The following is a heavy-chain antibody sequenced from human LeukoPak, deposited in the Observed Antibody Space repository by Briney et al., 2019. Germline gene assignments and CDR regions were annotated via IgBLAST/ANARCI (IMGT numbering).Heavy chain of an antibody. Sequence: GGSLRLSCAASGSTVSSNYMSWVRQAPGKGLEWVSVIYSGGSTYYADSVKGRFTISRHNSKNTLYLQMNSLRAEDTAVYYCARVGLAGHSSSWYYFDYWGQGTLVTVSS. J-gene: IGHJ4*02. V-gene: IGHV3-53*04. D-gene: IGHD6-13*01. CDR3: ARVGLAGHSSSWYYFDY. CDR1: GSTVSSNY. CDR2: IYSGGST.